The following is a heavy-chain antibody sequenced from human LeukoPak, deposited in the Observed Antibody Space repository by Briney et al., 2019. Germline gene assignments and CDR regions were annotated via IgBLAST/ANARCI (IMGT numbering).Heavy chain of an antibody. CDR2: IYGDGSS. Sequence: SETLSLTCTVSGGSVGSDNSYWNWIRQPAGKGLEWIGRIYGDGSSTYNPSLKSRVTISVDSSKNQLSPRLSSLTAADTAVYYCARGYYYHTWGQGTLVTVSS. CDR1: GGSVGSDNSY. V-gene: IGHV4-61*02. CDR3: ARGYYYHT. J-gene: IGHJ4*02. D-gene: IGHD3-22*01.